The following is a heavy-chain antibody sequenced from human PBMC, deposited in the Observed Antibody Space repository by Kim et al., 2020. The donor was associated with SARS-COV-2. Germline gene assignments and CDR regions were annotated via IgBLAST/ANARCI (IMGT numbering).Heavy chain of an antibody. CDR1: GFTFSSYA. V-gene: IGHV3-23*01. CDR3: AKGMTGIWFGELFG. J-gene: IGHJ4*02. Sequence: GGSLRLSCAASGFTFSSYAMSWVRQAPGKGLEWVSAISGSGGSTYYADSVKGRFTISRDNSKNTLYLQMNSLRAEDTAVYYCAKGMTGIWFGELFGWGQGTLVTVSS. CDR2: ISGSGGST. D-gene: IGHD3-10*01.